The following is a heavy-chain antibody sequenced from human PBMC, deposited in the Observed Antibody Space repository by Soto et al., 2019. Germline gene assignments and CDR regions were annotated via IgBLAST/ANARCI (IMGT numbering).Heavy chain of an antibody. CDR2: INSDGSST. Sequence: GGSLRLSCAASGFTFTDYWMHWVRQTPDKGLVWVSRINSDGSSTTYADSVQGRFTISRDNAKNTLFLQMNSLRAEDTAMYFCVRDVLRWGQGTLVTVSS. J-gene: IGHJ4*02. D-gene: IGHD3-16*01. CDR1: GFTFTDYW. CDR3: VRDVLR. V-gene: IGHV3-74*03.